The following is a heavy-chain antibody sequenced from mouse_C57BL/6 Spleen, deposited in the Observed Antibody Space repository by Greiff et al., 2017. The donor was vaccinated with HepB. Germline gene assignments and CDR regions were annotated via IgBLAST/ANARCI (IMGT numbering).Heavy chain of an antibody. D-gene: IGHD1-1*01. CDR1: GYTFTSYW. V-gene: IGHV1-52*01. CDR3: ARVDSTGVPFCWYFDV. J-gene: IGHJ1*03. Sequence: VQLQQSGAELVRPGSSVKLSCKASGYTFTSYWMHWVKQRPIQGLEWIGNIDPSDSVTHYNHKFKDKATFTGDKSSSTAYMQISSLTSEDSAVYDCARVDSTGVPFCWYFDVWGTGTTVTVSS. CDR2: IDPSDSVT.